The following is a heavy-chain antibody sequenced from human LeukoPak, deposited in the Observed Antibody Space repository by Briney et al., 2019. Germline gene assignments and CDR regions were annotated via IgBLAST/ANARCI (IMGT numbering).Heavy chain of an antibody. CDR3: ARLRLIQGYFFDY. D-gene: IGHD5-18*01. Sequence: SQTLSLTCTVSGGSISSGSYYWSWIRQPAGKGLEWIGRIYTSGSTNYNPSLKSRVTISVDTSKNQFSLKLSSVTAADTAVYYCARLRLIQGYFFDYWGQGTVVAVSS. CDR1: GGSISSGSYY. V-gene: IGHV4-61*02. J-gene: IGHJ4*02. CDR2: IYTSGST.